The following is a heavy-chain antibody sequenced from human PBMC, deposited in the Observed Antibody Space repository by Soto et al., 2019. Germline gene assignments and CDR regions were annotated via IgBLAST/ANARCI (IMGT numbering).Heavy chain of an antibody. J-gene: IGHJ5*02. CDR3: ARGQSFYYGSGSHWFDP. D-gene: IGHD3-10*01. CDR2: IKQDGSET. CDR1: GFTFSSYW. V-gene: IGHV3-7*05. Sequence: EVQLVESGGGLVQPGGSLRLSCAASGFTFSSYWMSWVRQAPGKGLEWVANIKQDGSETYYVDSVKGRFTISRDNAKNSLYLQMNSLRAEDTAVYYCARGQSFYYGSGSHWFDPWGQGTLVTVSS.